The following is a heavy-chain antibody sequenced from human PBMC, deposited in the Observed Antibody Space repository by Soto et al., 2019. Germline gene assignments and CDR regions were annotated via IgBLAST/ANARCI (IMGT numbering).Heavy chain of an antibody. Sequence: SETLSLTCAVYGGSFSGYYWSWIRQPPGKGLEWIGEINHSGSINYNPSLKSRVTISVDTSKNQFSLKLSSVTAADTAVYYCARDSSGYSFIDNWGQGTLVTVSS. J-gene: IGHJ4*02. D-gene: IGHD5-12*01. CDR3: ARDSSGYSFIDN. V-gene: IGHV4-34*01. CDR2: INHSGSI. CDR1: GGSFSGYY.